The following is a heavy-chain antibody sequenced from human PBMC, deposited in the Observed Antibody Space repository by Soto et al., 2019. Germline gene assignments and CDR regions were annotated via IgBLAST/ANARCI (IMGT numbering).Heavy chain of an antibody. V-gene: IGHV3-15*07. J-gene: IGHJ4*02. CDR2: IKTKTDGGTI. CDR3: VRDRGYTGYDLEY. D-gene: IGHD5-12*01. Sequence: GGSLRLSCAASGFTFSNAWMNWVRQAPGKGLEWVGRIKTKTDGGTIYYADSVKGRFTISRDNAKNSLYLQMSSLRDEDTAVYYCVRDRGYTGYDLEYWGQGTLVTVSS. CDR1: GFTFSNAW.